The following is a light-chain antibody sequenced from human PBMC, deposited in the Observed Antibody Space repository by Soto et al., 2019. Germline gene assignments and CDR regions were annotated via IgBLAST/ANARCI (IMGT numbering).Light chain of an antibody. V-gene: IGKV3-20*01. CDR3: QQCGSSPLT. Sequence: EIVLTQSPGTLSLSPGERVTLTGRASRSVSSSCFAWYQQKPGQAPRLLIYGASSRATGIPDRFSGSGSGTDFTLTISRLEPEDFAVYYCQQCGSSPLTFGGGTKVEIK. J-gene: IGKJ4*01. CDR1: RSVSSSC. CDR2: GAS.